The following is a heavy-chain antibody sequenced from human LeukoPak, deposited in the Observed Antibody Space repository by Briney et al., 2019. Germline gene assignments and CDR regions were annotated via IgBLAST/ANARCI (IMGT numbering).Heavy chain of an antibody. J-gene: IGHJ4*02. V-gene: IGHV3-7*05. Sequence: QPGGSLRLSCAAPGFTFSSYAMSWVRQAPGKGLEWVANIKEDGSEKHYVDSVKGRFTISRDNAKNSLYLQMNSLRAEDTALYYCAREQYGGKDYWGQGTLVTVSS. CDR3: AREQYGGKDY. D-gene: IGHD4-23*01. CDR2: IKEDGSEK. CDR1: GFTFSSYA.